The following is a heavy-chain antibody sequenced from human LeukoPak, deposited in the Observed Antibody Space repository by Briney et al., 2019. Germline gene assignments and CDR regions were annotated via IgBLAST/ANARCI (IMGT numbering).Heavy chain of an antibody. CDR1: GGSISSYY. Sequence: SETLSLTCTVSGGSISSYYWSWIRQPAGKGLEWIGRIYTSGSTNYNPSLKSRVTMSVDTSKNQFSLKLSSVTAADTAVYYCARDSGAYYYDSSGYYYYYYTDVWGKGTTVTISS. CDR3: ARDSGAYYYDSSGYYYYYYTDV. D-gene: IGHD3-22*01. V-gene: IGHV4-4*07. J-gene: IGHJ6*03. CDR2: IYTSGST.